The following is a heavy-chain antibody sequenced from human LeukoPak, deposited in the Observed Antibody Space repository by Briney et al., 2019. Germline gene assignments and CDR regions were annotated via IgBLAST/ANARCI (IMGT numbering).Heavy chain of an antibody. CDR2: INHSGST. Sequence: SETLSLTCAVYGGSFSGYYWSWIRQPPGKGLEWIGEINHSGSTNYNPSLKSRVTISVDTSKNQFSLKLSSVTAADTAVYYCARGVKGVIITFGGVTVGSYFDYWGQGTLVTVSS. J-gene: IGHJ4*02. V-gene: IGHV4-34*01. D-gene: IGHD3-16*02. CDR3: ARGVKGVIITFGGVTVGSYFDY. CDR1: GGSFSGYY.